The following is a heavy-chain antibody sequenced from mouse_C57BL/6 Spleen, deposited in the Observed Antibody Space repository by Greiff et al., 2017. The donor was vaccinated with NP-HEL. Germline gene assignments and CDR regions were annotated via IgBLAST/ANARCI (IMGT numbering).Heavy chain of an antibody. D-gene: IGHD2-3*01. V-gene: IGHV1-84*01. J-gene: IGHJ3*01. CDR3: ARNSYEGFAY. CDR2: IIPGSGNT. Sequence: VQLQQSGPELVKPGASVKISCKASGYTFTDYYINWVKQRPGQGLEWIGWIIPGSGNTKYNEKFKGKATLTVDTSSSTAYMQLSSLTSEDSAVYFCARNSYEGFAYWGQGTLVTVSA. CDR1: GYTFTDYY.